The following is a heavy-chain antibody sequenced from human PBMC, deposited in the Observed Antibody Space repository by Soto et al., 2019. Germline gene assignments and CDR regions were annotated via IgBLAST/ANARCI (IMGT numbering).Heavy chain of an antibody. J-gene: IGHJ4*02. CDR1: GYTFTSYG. CDR3: AARSPAFDY. V-gene: IGHV1-18*01. CDR2: ITTDKGKT. Sequence: QVQLVQSGPEVKKPGASVKVSCKTSGYTFTSYGISWVRQAPGQGLEWMGWITTDKGKTTYAQKFQGRATMTTDTSTRTAYMELRILRSDDTAVYYCAARSPAFDYWGQGTLVTVSS.